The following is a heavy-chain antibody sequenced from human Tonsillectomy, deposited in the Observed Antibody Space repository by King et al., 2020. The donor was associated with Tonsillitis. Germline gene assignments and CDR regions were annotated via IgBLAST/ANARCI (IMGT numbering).Heavy chain of an antibody. CDR2: INPNSGGT. Sequence: VQLVESGAEVKKPGASVKVSCKASGYTFTGYFIHWVRQAPGQGLEWMGWINPNSGGTNYAQKFKGRVTMTSDPSISTAYMELGGLRSDDTAVYYCARVSWDYWGQGTLVTVSS. CDR3: ARVSWDY. CDR1: GYTFTGYF. J-gene: IGHJ4*02. V-gene: IGHV1-2*02.